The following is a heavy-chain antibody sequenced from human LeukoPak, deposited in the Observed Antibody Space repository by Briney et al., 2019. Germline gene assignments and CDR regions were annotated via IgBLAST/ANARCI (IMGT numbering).Heavy chain of an antibody. CDR1: GFSFSSYA. J-gene: IGHJ4*02. CDR3: AKDKRGGPYGVDY. Sequence: PGGSLRLSCAASGFSFSSYAMSWVRQTPGKGLEWVSAISGGGGSTYYADSVKGRFTISRDNSKNTLYLQMTSLRAEDTAVYYCAKDKRGGPYGVDYWGQGTLVTVSS. CDR2: ISGGGGST. V-gene: IGHV3-23*01. D-gene: IGHD2-8*01.